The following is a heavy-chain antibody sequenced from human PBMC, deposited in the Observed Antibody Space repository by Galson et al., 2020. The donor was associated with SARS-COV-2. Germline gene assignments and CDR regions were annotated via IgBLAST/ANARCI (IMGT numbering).Heavy chain of an antibody. J-gene: IGHJ4*02. CDR3: AKGVKYYYDTSAYQTFDS. V-gene: IGHV1-18*01. CDR2: TSGNNGHT. D-gene: IGHD3-22*01. CDR1: GYTFSSYG. Sequence: ASVTVSCKTSGYTFSSYGIAWLRQAPGQGLEWMGWTSGNNGHTTYAQTFQGRVTMTTDTSTSTAFMELRSLGSDDTAVYYCAKGVKYYYDTSAYQTFDSWGQGTLVTV.